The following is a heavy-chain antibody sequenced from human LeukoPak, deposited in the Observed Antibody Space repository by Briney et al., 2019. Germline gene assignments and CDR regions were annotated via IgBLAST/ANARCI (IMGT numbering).Heavy chain of an antibody. CDR2: IYYSGST. J-gene: IGHJ4*02. CDR1: GGSISSSSYY. CDR3: AGESVVTATPPEY. D-gene: IGHD2-21*02. V-gene: IGHV4-39*02. Sequence: KPSETLSLTCTVSGGSISSSSYYWGWIRQPPGKGLEWIGSIYYSGSTYYNPSLKRRVTISVERSKNQFSLKLSSVTAAHTAVYYCAGESVVTATPPEYWGRGTLVTVSS.